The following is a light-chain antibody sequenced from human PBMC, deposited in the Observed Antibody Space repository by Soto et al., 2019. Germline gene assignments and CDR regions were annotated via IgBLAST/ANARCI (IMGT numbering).Light chain of an antibody. V-gene: IGKV3-15*01. CDR1: QTVSSD. CDR3: HHYNSWSVT. J-gene: IGKJ4*01. CDR2: GVS. Sequence: EIVMTQSPATLSVSPGERAILSCRASQTVSSDLAWYQQKPGQAPRLLNYGVSTRATDIPARFSGWGSGTDSALTVSRLQSEVFADYYGHHYNSWSVTFGGGTKVE.